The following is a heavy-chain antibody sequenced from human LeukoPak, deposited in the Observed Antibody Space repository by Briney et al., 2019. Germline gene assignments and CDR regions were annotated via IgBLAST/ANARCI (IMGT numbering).Heavy chain of an antibody. CDR3: ARRRITMVRGVIITGFDY. CDR2: INHSGST. CDR1: GGSFSGYY. V-gene: IGHV4-34*01. D-gene: IGHD3-10*01. Sequence: SETLSLTCAVYGGSFSGYYWSWIRQPPGKGLEWIGEINHSGSTSYNPSLKSRVTISVDTSKNQFSLKLSSVTAADTAVYYCARRRITMVRGVIITGFDYWGQGTLVTVSS. J-gene: IGHJ4*02.